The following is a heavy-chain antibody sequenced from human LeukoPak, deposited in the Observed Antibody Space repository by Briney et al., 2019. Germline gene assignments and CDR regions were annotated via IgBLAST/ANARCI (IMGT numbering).Heavy chain of an antibody. Sequence: PGGSLRLSCAASGFTFDDYGMSWVRQAPGKWLEWVSGINWNGGSTGYADSVKGRFTISRDNAKNSLYLQMNSLRAEDTALYYCAREFRSVVVPALDYWGQGTLVTVSS. CDR1: GFTFDDYG. CDR2: INWNGGST. D-gene: IGHD2-21*02. J-gene: IGHJ4*02. CDR3: AREFRSVVVPALDY. V-gene: IGHV3-20*04.